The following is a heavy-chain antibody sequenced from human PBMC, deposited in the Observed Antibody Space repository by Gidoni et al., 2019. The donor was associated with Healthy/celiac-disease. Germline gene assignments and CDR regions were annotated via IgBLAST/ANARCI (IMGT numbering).Heavy chain of an antibody. D-gene: IGHD2-15*01. Sequence: QVQLVQSGAEVKKPGSSVKVSCKASGGSFSSYSISGVRQAPGQGLEGMGGIIPILGTANYAQKFQGRVTITADESTSTAYMELSSLRSEDTAVYYCARDPYRGGNWDAFDIWGQGTMVTVSS. V-gene: IGHV1-69*01. CDR3: ARDPYRGGNWDAFDI. J-gene: IGHJ3*02. CDR2: IIPILGTA. CDR1: GGSFSSYS.